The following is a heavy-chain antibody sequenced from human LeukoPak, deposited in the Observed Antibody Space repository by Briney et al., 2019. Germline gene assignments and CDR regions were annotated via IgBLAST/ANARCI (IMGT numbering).Heavy chain of an antibody. CDR1: GYTFTNYG. CDR2: IRVYNGNT. D-gene: IGHD3-22*01. J-gene: IGHJ3*02. CDR3: ARSDDNSGNDAFDI. Sequence: ASVKVSCKASGYTFTNYGISWVRQAPGQGLEWMGWIRVYNGNTNYAQKLQGRVTMTTDTSTSTAYMELRSLRSDDTAVYYCARSDDNSGNDAFDIWGQGTMVTVSS. V-gene: IGHV1-18*01.